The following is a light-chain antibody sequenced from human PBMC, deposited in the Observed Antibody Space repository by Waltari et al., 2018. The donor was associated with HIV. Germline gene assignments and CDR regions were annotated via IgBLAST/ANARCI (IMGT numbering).Light chain of an antibody. CDR3: AAWDDSLSGWV. V-gene: IGLV1-47*01. J-gene: IGLJ3*02. Sequence: QSVQTQPPSMSGTHGQRSTIPCSGSSPNIGRNSAYWYQQLPGTAPKLLIYRNNQRPSGVPDRFSGSKSGTSASLAISGLRSEDEADYYCAAWDDSLSGWVCGGGTKLTVL. CDR1: SPNIGRNS. CDR2: RNN.